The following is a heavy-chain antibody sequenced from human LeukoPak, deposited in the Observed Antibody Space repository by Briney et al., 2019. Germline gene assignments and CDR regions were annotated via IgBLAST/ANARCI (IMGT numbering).Heavy chain of an antibody. D-gene: IGHD4-17*01. CDR1: GFTFSTYA. V-gene: IGHV3-23*01. CDR3: AKDSRGTTTTIYYFDC. CDR2: IRGGGSYT. Sequence: GGSLRLSCAASGFTFSTYAMTWVRQAPGKGLEWVSGIRGGGSYTYYADSVKGRFTISRDNSKNTLSLQMNSLRAEDTAVYYCAKDSRGTTTTIYYFDCWGQGTLVTVSS. J-gene: IGHJ4*02.